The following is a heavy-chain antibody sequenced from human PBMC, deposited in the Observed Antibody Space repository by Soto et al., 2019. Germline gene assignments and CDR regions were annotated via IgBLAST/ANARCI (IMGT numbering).Heavy chain of an antibody. J-gene: IGHJ6*02. V-gene: IGHV5-10-1*01. CDR2: IDPSDSYT. CDR3: ATLGREYYGMDV. CDR1: GYSFTSYW. Sequence: PGESLKISCNGSGYSFTSYWISWVRQMPGKGLEWMGRIDPSDSYTNYSPSFQGHVTISADKSISTAYLQWSSLKASDTAMYYCATLGREYYGMDVWGQVTTVTVSS. D-gene: IGHD1-26*01.